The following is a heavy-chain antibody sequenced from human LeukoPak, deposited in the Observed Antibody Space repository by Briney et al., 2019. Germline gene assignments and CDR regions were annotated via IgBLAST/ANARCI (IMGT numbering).Heavy chain of an antibody. D-gene: IGHD6-13*01. J-gene: IGHJ4*02. CDR1: GFSFSNYG. CDR2: ISFDGSIE. CDR3: AKDLQHLVRTLSFDY. Sequence: GESLRLSCAASGFSFSNYGMHWVRQSPGKGLEWVAVISFDGSIEYYADSVKGRSTISRDDSTNALYLQMNSLRPEDTALYYCAKDLQHLVRTLSFDYWGQGTLVTVSS. V-gene: IGHV3-30*18.